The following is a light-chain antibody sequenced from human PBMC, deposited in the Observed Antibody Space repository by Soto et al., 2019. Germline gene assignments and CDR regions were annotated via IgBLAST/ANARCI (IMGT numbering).Light chain of an antibody. J-gene: IGKJ3*01. CDR2: AAS. CDR3: QQRSNWPTEGVT. CDR1: QSVSSN. Sequence: EIVVTQSQATLSLSPGERATLSCRASQSVSSNLAWYQQKPGQAPRLLVYAASNRATGIPARFSGSGSETEFTLTISSLEPEDFAVYYCQQRSNWPTEGVTFGPGTKVDIK. V-gene: IGKV3-11*01.